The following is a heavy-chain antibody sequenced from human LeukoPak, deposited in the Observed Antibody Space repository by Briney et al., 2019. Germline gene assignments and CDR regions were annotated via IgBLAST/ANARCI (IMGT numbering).Heavy chain of an antibody. Sequence: GGSLRLSCAASGSTFRSYGMHWVRQAPGKGLEWVAFIRYDGSNKYYADSVKGRLTISRDNSKNTLYLQMTSLRGDDTAVYYCAKEKNSYSSSSGQGYWGQGTLLTVSS. D-gene: IGHD6-6*01. CDR2: IRYDGSNK. J-gene: IGHJ4*02. CDR3: AKEKNSYSSSSGQGY. V-gene: IGHV3-30*02. CDR1: GSTFRSYG.